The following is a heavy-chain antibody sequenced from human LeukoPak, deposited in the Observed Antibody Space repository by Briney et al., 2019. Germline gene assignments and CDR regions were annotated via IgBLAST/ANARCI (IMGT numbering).Heavy chain of an antibody. CDR2: INPSGGST. CDR1: GYTFTSYY. Sequence: ASVKVSCKASGYTFTSYYMHWVRQAPGQGLEWMGIINPSGGSTSYAQKFQGRVTMTRDTSTSTVYMGLSSLRSEDTAVYYCARPDIYGDYEYYFDYWGQGTLVTVSS. D-gene: IGHD4-17*01. J-gene: IGHJ4*02. CDR3: ARPDIYGDYEYYFDY. V-gene: IGHV1-46*01.